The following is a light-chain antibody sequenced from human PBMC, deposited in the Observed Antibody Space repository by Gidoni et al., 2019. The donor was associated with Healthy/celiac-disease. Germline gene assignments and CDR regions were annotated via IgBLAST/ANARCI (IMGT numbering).Light chain of an antibody. V-gene: IGLV3-1*01. CDR1: KLGDKY. CDR2: QDS. CDR3: QAWDSSTSHVV. J-gene: IGLJ2*01. Sequence: SYALTQPPSVSVSPGQTASITCSGDKLGDKYACWYQQKPGQSPVLVIYQDSKRPSGIPERFSGSNSGNTATLTISGTQAMDEADYYCQAWDSSTSHVVFGGGTKLTVL.